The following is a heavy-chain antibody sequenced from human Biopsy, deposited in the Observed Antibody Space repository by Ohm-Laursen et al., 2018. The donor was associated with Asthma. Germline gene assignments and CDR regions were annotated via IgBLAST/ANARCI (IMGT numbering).Heavy chain of an antibody. CDR3: ARDVVWFREVGGMDV. Sequence: SLRLSCAASGFALTTYAIHWVRQAPGKGLEWVAVISYDGSTKYSADSVKGRFIVSRDISKNILSLQMNSLRPEDTAVYYCARDVVWFREVGGMDVWGQGTTVTVSS. CDR1: GFALTTYA. J-gene: IGHJ6*02. CDR2: ISYDGSTK. V-gene: IGHV3-30*03. D-gene: IGHD3-10*01.